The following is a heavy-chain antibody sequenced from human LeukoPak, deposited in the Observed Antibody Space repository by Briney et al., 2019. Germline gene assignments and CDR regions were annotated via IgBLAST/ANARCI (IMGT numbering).Heavy chain of an antibody. CDR2: INTDGTVT. D-gene: IGHD6-19*01. Sequence: PGGSLRLSCAASGFTFSKYCMRWVRQAPGKGLESVSRINTDGTVTTYADSVKGRFTVSRDNADNTMFLQMNSVRDEDTAVYYCATKQWLAPPPDSWGQGTPVTVSS. V-gene: IGHV3-74*01. CDR1: GFTFSKYC. J-gene: IGHJ4*02. CDR3: ATKQWLAPPPDS.